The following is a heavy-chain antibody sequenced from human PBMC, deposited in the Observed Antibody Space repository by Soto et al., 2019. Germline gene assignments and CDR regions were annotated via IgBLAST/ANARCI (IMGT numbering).Heavy chain of an antibody. D-gene: IGHD6-19*01. J-gene: IGHJ4*02. CDR2: MNPNNGNT. V-gene: IGHV1-8*01. Sequence: QVQLVQSGAAVKKPGASVKVSCKASGYTFTSYDINWGRQATGQVLEWMGWMNPNNGNTGYAQKFQGRVTMTRNTAVSTGYMELSSLRSEDTAVYYCARERTVAGNDYWGQGTLVTVSS. CDR1: GYTFTSYD. CDR3: ARERTVAGNDY.